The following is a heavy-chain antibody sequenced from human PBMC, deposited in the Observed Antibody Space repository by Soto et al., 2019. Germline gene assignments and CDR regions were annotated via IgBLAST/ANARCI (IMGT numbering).Heavy chain of an antibody. V-gene: IGHV3-11*01. CDR3: ARGYSYYDYYGMDV. J-gene: IGHJ6*02. D-gene: IGHD5-18*01. CDR2: ISSSGSTI. Sequence: RRLSCAASGFTFSDYYMSWIRQAPGKGLEWVSYISSSGSTIYYADSVKGRFTISRDNAKNSLYLQMNSLRAEDTAVYYCARGYSYYDYYGMDVWGQGTTVTVSS. CDR1: GFTFSDYY.